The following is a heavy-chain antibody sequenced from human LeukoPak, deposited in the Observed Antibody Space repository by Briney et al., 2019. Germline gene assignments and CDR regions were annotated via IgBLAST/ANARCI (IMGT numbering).Heavy chain of an antibody. J-gene: IGHJ4*02. CDR1: GFTFSSYG. CDR3: AKEKDRNHYFDY. CDR2: IRYDGSNK. Sequence: GGSLRLSCAASGFTFSSYGMHWVRQAPGKGLEWVAFIRYDGSNKYYADSVKGRFTISRDNSKNTLYLQMNSLRAEDTAVYYCAKEKDRNHYFDYWGQGTLVTVSS. D-gene: IGHD1-14*01. V-gene: IGHV3-30*02.